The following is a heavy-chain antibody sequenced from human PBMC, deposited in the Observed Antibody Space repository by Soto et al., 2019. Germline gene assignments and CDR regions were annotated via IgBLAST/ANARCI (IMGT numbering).Heavy chain of an antibody. J-gene: IGHJ6*03. CDR1: GFTFSSYA. V-gene: IGHV3-64*01. Sequence: PGGSLRLSCAASGFTFSSYAMHWVRQAPGKGLEYVSAISSNGGSTYYANSVKGRFTISRDNSKNTLYLQMGSLRAEDMAVYYCARDGLNCSSTSFRHYYYYYYMHVWGKGTTVTVSS. CDR2: ISSNGGST. CDR3: ARDGLNCSSTSFRHYYYYYYMHV. D-gene: IGHD2-2*01.